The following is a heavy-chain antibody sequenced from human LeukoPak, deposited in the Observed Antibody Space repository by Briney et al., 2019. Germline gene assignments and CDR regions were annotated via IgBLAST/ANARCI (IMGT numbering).Heavy chain of an antibody. D-gene: IGHD6-6*01. Sequence: ASVKVSCKASGYTFTSYGISWVREAPGQGLEWMGWISAYNGNTNYAQKLQGRVTMTTDTSTSTAYMELRSLRSDDTAVYYCARVRSYADAFDIWGQGTMVTVSS. J-gene: IGHJ3*02. V-gene: IGHV1-18*01. CDR1: GYTFTSYG. CDR2: ISAYNGNT. CDR3: ARVRSYADAFDI.